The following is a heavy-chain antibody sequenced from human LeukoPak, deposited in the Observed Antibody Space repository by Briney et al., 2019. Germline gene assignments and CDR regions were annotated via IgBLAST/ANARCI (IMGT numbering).Heavy chain of an antibody. D-gene: IGHD3-10*01. CDR3: ARHAWTGLTRILVRGVIKEIDY. CDR1: GGSISSYY. Sequence: SETLSLTCTISGGSISSYYWSWIRQPPGKGLEWIGYIYYSGSTNYNPSLKSRVTISVDTSKNQFSLKLSSVTAADTAVYYCARHAWTGLTRILVRGVIKEIDYWGQGTLVTVSS. V-gene: IGHV4-59*08. CDR2: IYYSGST. J-gene: IGHJ4*02.